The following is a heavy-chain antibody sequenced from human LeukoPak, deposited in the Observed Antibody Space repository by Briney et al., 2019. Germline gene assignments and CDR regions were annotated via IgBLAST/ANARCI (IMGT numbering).Heavy chain of an antibody. CDR3: ARAVFGVVIILSY. D-gene: IGHD3-3*01. Sequence: GGSLRLSCAASGFTVSSNYMSWVRQAPGKGLEWVSVIYSGGSTYYADSVKGRFTTSRDNSKNTLYLQMNSLRAEDTAVYYCARAVFGVVIILSYWGQGTLVTVSS. V-gene: IGHV3-66*02. CDR1: GFTVSSNY. J-gene: IGHJ4*02. CDR2: IYSGGST.